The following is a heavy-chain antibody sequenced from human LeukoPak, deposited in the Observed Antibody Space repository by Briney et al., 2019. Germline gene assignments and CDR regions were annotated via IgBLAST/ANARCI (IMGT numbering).Heavy chain of an antibody. CDR3: AIGTLGYCSGGSCYEDAFDI. CDR1: GGTFSSYT. V-gene: IGHV1-69*02. CDR2: IIPILGIA. D-gene: IGHD2-15*01. J-gene: IGHJ3*02. Sequence: ASVKVSCKASGGTFSSYTISWVRQAPGQGLEWMGRIIPILGIANYAQKFQGRVTITADKSTSTAYMELSSLRSEDTAVYYCAIGTLGYCSGGSCYEDAFDIWGQGTTVTVSS.